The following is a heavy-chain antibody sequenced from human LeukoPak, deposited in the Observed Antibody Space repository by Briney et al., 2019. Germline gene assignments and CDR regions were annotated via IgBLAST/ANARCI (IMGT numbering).Heavy chain of an antibody. CDR1: GGSISSSSYY. Sequence: SETLSLTCTVSGGSISSSSYYWGWIRQPPGQGLEWIGSIYYSGSTYYNPSLKSRVTISVDTSKNQFSLKLSSVTAADTAVYYCARDEGIAARPDQNWFDPWGQGTLVTVSS. V-gene: IGHV4-39*07. CDR3: ARDEGIAARPDQNWFDP. CDR2: IYYSGST. J-gene: IGHJ5*02. D-gene: IGHD6-6*01.